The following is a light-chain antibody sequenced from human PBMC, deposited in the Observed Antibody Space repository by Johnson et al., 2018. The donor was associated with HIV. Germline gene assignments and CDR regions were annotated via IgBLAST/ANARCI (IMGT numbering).Light chain of an antibody. CDR1: SSNIGNNY. CDR2: ENN. J-gene: IGLJ1*01. V-gene: IGLV1-51*02. Sequence: QSVLTQPPSVSAAQGQKVTISCSGSSSNIGNNYVSWYQQLPRTAPKLLIYENNKRPSGVPDRFSGSKSGTAATLGITGLQTGDEADYYCGTWDTSRRAYVFGSGTKVTVL. CDR3: GTWDTSRRAYV.